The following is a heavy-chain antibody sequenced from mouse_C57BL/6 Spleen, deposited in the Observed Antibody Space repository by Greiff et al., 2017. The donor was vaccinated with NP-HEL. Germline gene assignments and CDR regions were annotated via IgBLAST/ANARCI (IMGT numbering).Heavy chain of an antibody. V-gene: IGHV14-3*01. CDR2: IDPANGNT. D-gene: IGHD1-1*01. Sequence: VQLQQSVAELVRPGASVKLSCTASGFNIKNTYMHWVKQRPEQGLEWIGRIDPANGNTKYAPKFQGKATITADTSSTTAYLQLSSLTSEDTAIYYCARGTITTVVAPYAMDYWGQGTSVTVSS. J-gene: IGHJ4*01. CDR1: GFNIKNTY. CDR3: ARGTITTVVAPYAMDY.